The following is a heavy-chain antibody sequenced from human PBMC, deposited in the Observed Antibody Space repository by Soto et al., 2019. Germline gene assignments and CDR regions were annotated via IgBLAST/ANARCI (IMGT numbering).Heavy chain of an antibody. V-gene: IGHV4-31*03. CDR2: IHYGATD. J-gene: IGHJ2*01. CDR3: ARGKRGPWYFDL. Sequence: QVHLLESGPGVVKPSETLSLTCTVSGGSMNREGDYWHWFRQPPGKGLEWIGNIHYGATDKYNPSLKTRLTVSADTSKNQFSLKLNSVTAADTAVYYCARGKRGPWYFDLWGRGTLVAVSS. CDR1: GGSMNREGDY.